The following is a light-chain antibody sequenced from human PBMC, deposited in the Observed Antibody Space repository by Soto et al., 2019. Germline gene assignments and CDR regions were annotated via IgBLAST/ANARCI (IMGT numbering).Light chain of an antibody. CDR3: PQSYSIPWT. CDR1: QSISSY. CDR2: AAS. J-gene: IGKJ1*01. Sequence: DIQMTQSPSSLSASVGDRVTITCRASQSISSYLNWHQQKPGKAPKLLIYAASSLQSGVPLRFSGSGSGTEFTLTISSLQPEDFATYYCPQSYSIPWTFGQGTKVEIK. V-gene: IGKV1-39*01.